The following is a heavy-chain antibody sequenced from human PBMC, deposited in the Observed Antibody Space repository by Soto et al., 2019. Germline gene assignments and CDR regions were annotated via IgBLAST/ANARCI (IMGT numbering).Heavy chain of an antibody. CDR3: ARDGFSSWYYYGMDV. CDR1: GFTFSSYG. V-gene: IGHV3-33*01. Sequence: TGGSLRLSCAASGFTFSSYGMHWVRQAPGKGLEWVAVIWYDGSNKYYADSVKGRFTISRDNSKNTLYLQMNSLRAEDTAVYYCARDGFSSWYYYGMDVWGQGTTVTVSS. CDR2: IWYDGSNK. D-gene: IGHD6-6*01. J-gene: IGHJ6*02.